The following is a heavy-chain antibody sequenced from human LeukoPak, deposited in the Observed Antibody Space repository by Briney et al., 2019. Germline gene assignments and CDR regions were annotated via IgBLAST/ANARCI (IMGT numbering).Heavy chain of an antibody. V-gene: IGHV1-2*02. D-gene: IGHD4-23*01. CDR1: GYTFTGYY. Sequence: RASVTVSFKSSGYTFTGYYMHWMRQAPGQGLEWMGWINPNSGGTNYAQKFQGRVTMTRDTSISTAYMGLSRLRSDDTAVYYCASLRAFVKGTVEFDYWGQGTLVTDSS. J-gene: IGHJ4*02. CDR2: INPNSGGT. CDR3: ASLRAFVKGTVEFDY.